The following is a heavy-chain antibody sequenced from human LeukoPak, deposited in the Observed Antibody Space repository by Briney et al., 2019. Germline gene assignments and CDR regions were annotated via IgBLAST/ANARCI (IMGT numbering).Heavy chain of an antibody. J-gene: IGHJ4*02. D-gene: IGHD3-3*01. CDR2: IYYSGST. Sequence: SQTLSLTCTVSGGSISSCYWSWIRQPPGKGLEWIGYIYYSGSTNYNPSLKSRVTISVDTSKNQFSLKLSSVTAADTAVYYCALRDYDFWSGYYTEWGQGTLVTVSS. CDR1: GGSISSCY. CDR3: ALRDYDFWSGYYTE. V-gene: IGHV4-59*01.